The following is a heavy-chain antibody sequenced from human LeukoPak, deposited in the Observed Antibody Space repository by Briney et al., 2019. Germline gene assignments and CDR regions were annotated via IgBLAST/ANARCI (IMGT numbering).Heavy chain of an antibody. J-gene: IGHJ4*02. V-gene: IGHV1-2*02. Sequence: GASVKVSFKSSGYTFTVYYMHWVRQAPGQGLEWMGWINPNSGGTNYAQKFQGRVTMTRDTSISTAYMELSRLRSDDTAVYYCARGMLSGSYLGFDYWGRVTLVTVSS. CDR1: GYTFTVYY. CDR3: ARGMLSGSYLGFDY. CDR2: INPNSGGT. D-gene: IGHD1-26*01.